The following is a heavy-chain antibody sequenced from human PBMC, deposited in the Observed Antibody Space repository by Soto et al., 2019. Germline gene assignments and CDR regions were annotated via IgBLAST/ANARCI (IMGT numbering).Heavy chain of an antibody. J-gene: IGHJ5*02. D-gene: IGHD6-6*01. CDR1: GGTFSSYA. Sequence: QVQLVQSGAEVKKPGSSVKVSCKASGGTFSSYAISWLRQAPGQGLEWMGGIIPIFGTANYAQKFQGRVTITADEATSTAYMELSSLRYEDTAVYYCASDSFSSSYGKKQNWFDPWGQGTLVNVSS. CDR2: IIPIFGTA. CDR3: ASDSFSSSYGKKQNWFDP. V-gene: IGHV1-69*01.